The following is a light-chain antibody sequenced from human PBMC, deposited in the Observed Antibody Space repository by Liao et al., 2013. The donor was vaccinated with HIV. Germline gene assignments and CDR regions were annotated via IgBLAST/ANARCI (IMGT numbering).Light chain of an antibody. Sequence: SYVLTQPPSVSVAPGKTARITCGGNNIGSRSVHWYRQKPGQAPVVVMYYISVRPSGIPARFSGSNSGNTATLTIGRVEAGDEADYYCQVWDSSSDHWVFGRRDQADRP. V-gene: IGLV3-21*01. CDR1: NIGSRS. J-gene: IGLJ3*02. CDR3: QVWDSSSDHWV. CDR2: YIS.